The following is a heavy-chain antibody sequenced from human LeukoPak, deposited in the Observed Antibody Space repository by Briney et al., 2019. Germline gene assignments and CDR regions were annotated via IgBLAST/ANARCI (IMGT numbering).Heavy chain of an antibody. V-gene: IGHV4-34*01. Sequence: SETLSLTCAVYGGSFSGYYWSWIRQPPGKGLEWIGEINHSGSTNYNPSLKSRVTISVDTSKNQFSLKLSSVTAADTAVYYCASHYYDSSGYYQDYWGQGTLVTVSS. CDR2: INHSGST. J-gene: IGHJ4*02. D-gene: IGHD3-22*01. CDR1: GGSFSGYY. CDR3: ASHYYDSSGYYQDY.